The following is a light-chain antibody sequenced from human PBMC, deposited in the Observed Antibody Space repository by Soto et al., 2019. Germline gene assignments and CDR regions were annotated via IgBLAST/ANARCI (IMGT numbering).Light chain of an antibody. J-gene: IGKJ2*01. CDR1: QSISNY. CDR3: QQSYSTPPGT. V-gene: IGKV1-39*01. Sequence: DIEMTQSPSSLSSSVGVRVTITCRASQSISNYLNWYQQKPGKAPNLLIYDASSLQSGVPSRFSGSRPGTDFTLTISSLQPEDFATYYYQQSYSTPPGTFGQGTKLEIK. CDR2: DAS.